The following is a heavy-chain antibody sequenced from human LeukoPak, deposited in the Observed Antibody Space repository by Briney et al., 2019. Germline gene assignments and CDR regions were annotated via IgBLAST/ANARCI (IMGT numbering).Heavy chain of an antibody. Sequence: SETLSLTCAVYGGSFSSYYWSWIRQPPGKGLEWIGYIYYSGSTNYNPSLKSRVTISVDTSKNQFSLKLSSVTAADTAVYYCAKGPLGAYYYDSSGYYGRFDPWGQGTLVTVSS. J-gene: IGHJ5*02. CDR1: GGSFSSYY. CDR3: AKGPLGAYYYDSSGYYGRFDP. D-gene: IGHD3-22*01. CDR2: IYYSGST. V-gene: IGHV4-59*01.